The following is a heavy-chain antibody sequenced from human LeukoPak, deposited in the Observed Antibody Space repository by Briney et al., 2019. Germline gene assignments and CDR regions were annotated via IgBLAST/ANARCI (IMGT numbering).Heavy chain of an antibody. D-gene: IGHD3-22*01. Sequence: SETLSLTCTVSGGSISSYYWSWIRQPPGKGLEWIGYIYYSGSTNYNPSLKSRVTISVDTSKNQFSLKLSSVTAADTAVYYCARAVTYYYDSSGYYFGYWGQGTLVTVSS. CDR2: IYYSGST. CDR3: ARAVTYYYDSSGYYFGY. V-gene: IGHV4-59*01. CDR1: GGSISSYY. J-gene: IGHJ4*02.